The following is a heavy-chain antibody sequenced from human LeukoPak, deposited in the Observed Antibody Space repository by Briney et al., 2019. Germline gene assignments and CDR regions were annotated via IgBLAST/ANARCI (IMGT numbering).Heavy chain of an antibody. CDR1: GYTFTSYG. J-gene: IGHJ4*02. CDR2: ISAYSGNT. D-gene: IGHD6-19*01. Sequence: ASVKVSCKASGYTFTSYGISWVRQAPGQGLEWMGWISAYSGNTNYAQKLQGRVTMTRDTSTSTAYMELRSLRSDDTAVYYCARGTAVAGNGDYWGQGTLVTVSS. V-gene: IGHV1-18*01. CDR3: ARGTAVAGNGDY.